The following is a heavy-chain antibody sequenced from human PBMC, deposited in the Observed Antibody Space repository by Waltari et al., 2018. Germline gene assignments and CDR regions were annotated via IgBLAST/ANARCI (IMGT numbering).Heavy chain of an antibody. CDR1: GGTFSSYA. Sequence: QVQLVQSGAEVKKPGSSVKVSCKASGGTFSSYAISWVRQAPGQGLEWMGRIIPIFGTANYAQKFQGRVTITADKSTSTAYMELSSLRSEDTAVYYCARDPSIAAAGTNSYFDYWGQGTLVTVSS. J-gene: IGHJ4*02. D-gene: IGHD6-13*01. CDR2: IIPIFGTA. V-gene: IGHV1-69*13. CDR3: ARDPSIAAAGTNSYFDY.